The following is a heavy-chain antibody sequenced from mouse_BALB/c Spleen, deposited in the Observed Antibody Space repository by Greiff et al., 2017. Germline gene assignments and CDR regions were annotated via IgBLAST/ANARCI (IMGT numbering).Heavy chain of an antibody. CDR3: AREAGGCGSMDV. J-gene: IGHJ4*01. D-gene: IGHD3-2*02. Sequence: QVQLKESAAELARPGASVKMSCKASGYTFTSYTMHWVKQRPGQGLEWIGYINPSSGYTEYNQKFKDKTTLTADKSSSTAYMQLSSLKSEDSAVYYCAREAGGCGSMDVWGEGTSVTVSS. V-gene: IGHV1-4*02. CDR1: GYTFTSYT. CDR2: INPSSGYT.